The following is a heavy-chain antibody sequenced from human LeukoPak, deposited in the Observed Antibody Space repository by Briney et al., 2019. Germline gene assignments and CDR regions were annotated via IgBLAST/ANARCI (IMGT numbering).Heavy chain of an antibody. J-gene: IGHJ4*02. CDR3: ARWGLMVRGVIAFDY. D-gene: IGHD3-10*01. CDR2: IYYSGST. CDR1: GGSISSSSYY. Sequence: SETLSLTCTVSGGSISSSSYYWGWIRQPPGKGLEWIGSIYYSGSTYYNPSLKSRVTISVDTSKNQFSLKLSSVTAADTAVYYCARWGLMVRGVIAFDYWGQGTLVTVSS. V-gene: IGHV4-39*01.